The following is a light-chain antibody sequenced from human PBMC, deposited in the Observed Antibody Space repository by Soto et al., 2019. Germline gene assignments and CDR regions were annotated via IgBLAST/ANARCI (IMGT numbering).Light chain of an antibody. Sequence: DIQMTQSPSTLSASVGDRVTILCRASQNINSWLAWYQQKPGIAPKLLMSKASTLESGVPSRFSGSGSGAEFTLTISSLQPDDFAPYYCQQDNSGPWTFGQGTRVEVK. CDR2: KAS. J-gene: IGKJ1*01. CDR3: QQDNSGPWT. CDR1: QNINSW. V-gene: IGKV1-5*03.